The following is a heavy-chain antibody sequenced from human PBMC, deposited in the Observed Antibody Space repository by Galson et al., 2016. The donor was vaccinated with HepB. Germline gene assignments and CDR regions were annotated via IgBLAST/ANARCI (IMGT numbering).Heavy chain of an antibody. CDR2: ISGRGGNT. CDR1: GFTFSSYA. D-gene: IGHD3-9*01. V-gene: IGHV3-23*01. Sequence: SLRLSCAASGFTFSSYAMSWVRQAPGKGLEWVSVISGRGGNTYYANSVEGRFTISRDKSKSTLYLQMNSLRAEDTAVYYCAKAQDFDWLFWRLDYYFDYWGQGTLVTVSS. CDR3: AKAQDFDWLFWRLDYYFDY. J-gene: IGHJ4*02.